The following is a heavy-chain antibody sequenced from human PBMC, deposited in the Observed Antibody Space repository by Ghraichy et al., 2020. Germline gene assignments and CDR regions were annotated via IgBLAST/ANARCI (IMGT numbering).Heavy chain of an antibody. D-gene: IGHD3-10*01. V-gene: IGHV1-69*02. Sequence: SVKVSCKASGGTFSSYTISWVRQAPGQGLEWMGRIIPILGIANYAQKFQGRVTITADKSTSTAYMELSSLRSEDTAVYYCARGDYYGSGSYYGAFDIWGQGTMVTVSS. CDR3: ARGDYYGSGSYYGAFDI. CDR1: GGTFSSYT. J-gene: IGHJ3*02. CDR2: IIPILGIA.